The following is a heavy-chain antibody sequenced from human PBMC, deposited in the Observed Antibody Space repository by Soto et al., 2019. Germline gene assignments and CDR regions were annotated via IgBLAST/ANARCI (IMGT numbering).Heavy chain of an antibody. CDR3: AREGIAAAGTLSNWFDP. Sequence: SQTLSLTCAISGDSVSSNSAAWNWIRQSPSRGLEWLGRTYYRSKWYNDYAVSVKSRITINPDTSKNQFSLQLNSVTPEDTSVYFCAREGIAAAGTLSNWFDPWGQGTLVTVSS. J-gene: IGHJ5*02. CDR1: GDSVSSNSAA. CDR2: TYYRSKWYN. D-gene: IGHD6-13*01. V-gene: IGHV6-1*01.